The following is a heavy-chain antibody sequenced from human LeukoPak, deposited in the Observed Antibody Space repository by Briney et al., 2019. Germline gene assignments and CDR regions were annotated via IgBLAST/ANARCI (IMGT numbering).Heavy chain of an antibody. CDR1: GFTFDDYA. CDR3: ALTAIPDYYYMDV. J-gene: IGHJ6*03. D-gene: IGHD2-21*02. Sequence: GGSLRLSCAASGFTFDDYAMHWVRQAPGKGLEWVSLISGDGGSTYYADSVKGRFTISRDNSKNSLYLQMNSLRTEDTALYYCALTAIPDYYYMDVRGKGTTVTVSS. CDR2: ISGDGGST. V-gene: IGHV3-43*02.